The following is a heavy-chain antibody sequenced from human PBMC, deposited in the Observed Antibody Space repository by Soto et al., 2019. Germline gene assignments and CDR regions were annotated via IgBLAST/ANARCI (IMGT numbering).Heavy chain of an antibody. CDR3: ARDLGSYPYDAFDI. CDR2: ISYDGSNK. J-gene: IGHJ3*02. D-gene: IGHD1-26*01. V-gene: IGHV3-30-3*01. Sequence: QVQLVESGGGVVQPGRSLRLSCAASGFTFSSYAMHWVRQAPGKGLEWVAVISYDGSNKYYADSVKGRFTISRDNSKNTVYLQMNSLRAEDTDVYYCARDLGSYPYDAFDIWGQGTMVTVSS. CDR1: GFTFSSYA.